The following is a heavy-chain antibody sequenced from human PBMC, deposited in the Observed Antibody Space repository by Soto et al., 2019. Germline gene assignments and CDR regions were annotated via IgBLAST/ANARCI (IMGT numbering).Heavy chain of an antibody. Sequence: QMQLMQSGGGVVQAGTSLRLSCVASGFTFSPYGFHWVRQRPGKGLEWVAVISNDGQNEYYRESVKGRFSVSRERAGAVYSQKNSVRVEDTAVYYCAKEGPGGGRQFYYGMDVWGQGTTVTVSS. J-gene: IGHJ6*02. CDR2: ISNDGQNE. D-gene: IGHD1-26*01. CDR3: AKEGPGGGRQFYYGMDV. CDR1: GFTFSPYG. V-gene: IGHV3-30*18.